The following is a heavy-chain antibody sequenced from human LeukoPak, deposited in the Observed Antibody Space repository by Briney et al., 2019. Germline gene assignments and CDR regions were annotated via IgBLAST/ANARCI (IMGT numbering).Heavy chain of an antibody. CDR2: IYSGGST. V-gene: IGHV3-66*01. Sequence: GGSLRLSCAASGFTFSSYAMTWVRQAPGKGLEWVSVIYSGGSTYYADSVKGRFTISRDNAKNSLYLQMNSLRAEDTAVYYCARDRGILNQDDPYYYYYYMDVWGQGTLVTVSS. J-gene: IGHJ6*03. CDR3: ARDRGILNQDDPYYYYYYMDV. CDR1: GFTFSSYA. D-gene: IGHD2-15*01.